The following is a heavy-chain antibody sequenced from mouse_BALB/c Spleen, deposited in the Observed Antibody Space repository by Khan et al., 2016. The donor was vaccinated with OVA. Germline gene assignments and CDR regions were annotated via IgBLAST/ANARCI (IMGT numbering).Heavy chain of an antibody. J-gene: IGHJ4*01. CDR1: GYTFTSYW. Sequence: DLVKPGASVKLSCKASGYTFTSYWINWIKQRPGQGLEWIGRIAPGSGSTSYTEMFKDKTILTVDTSSSTTYIQLISLSSEDSAVYVCARSNYYGSGLYAMDYWGQGTSVTVSS. CDR3: ARSNYYGSGLYAMDY. D-gene: IGHD1-1*01. V-gene: IGHV1S41*01. CDR2: IAPGSGST.